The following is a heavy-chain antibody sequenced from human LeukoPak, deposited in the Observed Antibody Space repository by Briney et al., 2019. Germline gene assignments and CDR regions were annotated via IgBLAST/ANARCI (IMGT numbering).Heavy chain of an antibody. V-gene: IGHV3-48*03. J-gene: IGHJ5*02. CDR3: AGGHSSSWYRLGWFGP. CDR1: GFTFSSYE. D-gene: IGHD6-13*01. CDR2: ISSSGSTI. Sequence: PGGSLRLSCAASGFTFSSYEMNWVRQAPGKGLEWVSYISSSGSTIYYADSVKGRFTISRDNAKNSLYLQMNSLRAEDTAVYYCAGGHSSSWYRLGWFGPWGQGTLVTVSS.